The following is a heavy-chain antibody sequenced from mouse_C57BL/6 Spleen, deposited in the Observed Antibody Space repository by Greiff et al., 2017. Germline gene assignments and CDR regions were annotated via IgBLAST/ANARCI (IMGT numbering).Heavy chain of an antibody. J-gene: IGHJ2*01. V-gene: IGHV1-69*01. CDR3: ARGELRSNYGDY. Sequence: VKQSCKASGYTFTSYWMHWVKQRPGQGLEWIGEIDPSDSYTNYNQKFKGKSTLTVDKSSSTAYMQLSSLTSEDSAVYYCARGELRSNYGDYWGQGTTLTVSS. CDR1: GYTFTSYW. D-gene: IGHD2-5*01. CDR2: IDPSDSYT.